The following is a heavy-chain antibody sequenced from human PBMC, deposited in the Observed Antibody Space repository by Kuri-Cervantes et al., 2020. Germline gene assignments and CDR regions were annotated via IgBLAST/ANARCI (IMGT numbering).Heavy chain of an antibody. Sequence: ASVKVSCKASGYTFTGYYMHWVRQAPGQGLEWMGWINPNSGGTNYAQKLHGMVTMTRDTSISTAYMELSRPRYDDTAVYYCARDFLGGQLPPVAFDIWGQGTMVTVSS. CDR3: ARDFLGGQLPPVAFDI. D-gene: IGHD2-2*01. CDR2: INPNSGGT. J-gene: IGHJ3*02. CDR1: GYTFTGYY. V-gene: IGHV1-2*02.